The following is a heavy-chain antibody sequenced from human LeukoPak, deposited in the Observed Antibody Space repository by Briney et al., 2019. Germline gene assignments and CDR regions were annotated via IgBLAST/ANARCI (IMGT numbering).Heavy chain of an antibody. D-gene: IGHD2-2*01. CDR2: IYYSGST. Sequence: SETLSLTCTVSGGSISSSSYYWGWIRRPPGKGLEWIGSIYYSGSTYYNPSLKSRVTISVDTSKNQFSLKLSSVTAADTAVYYCAREGVVPPSFFQHWGQGTLVTVSS. CDR1: GGSISSSSYY. CDR3: AREGVVPPSFFQH. J-gene: IGHJ1*01. V-gene: IGHV4-39*07.